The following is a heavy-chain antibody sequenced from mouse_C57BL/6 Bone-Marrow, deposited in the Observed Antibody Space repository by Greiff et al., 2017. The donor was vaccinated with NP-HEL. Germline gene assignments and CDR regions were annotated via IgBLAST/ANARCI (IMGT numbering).Heavy chain of an antibody. CDR2: ISSGSSTI. Sequence: EVNLVESGGGLVKPGGSLKLSCAASGFTFSDYGMHWVRQAPEKGLEWVAYISSGSSTIYYADTVKGRFTISRDNAKNTLFLQMTSLRSEDTAMYYCARFDYYAMDYWGQGTSVTVSS. CDR3: ARFDYYAMDY. CDR1: GFTFSDYG. J-gene: IGHJ4*01. V-gene: IGHV5-17*01.